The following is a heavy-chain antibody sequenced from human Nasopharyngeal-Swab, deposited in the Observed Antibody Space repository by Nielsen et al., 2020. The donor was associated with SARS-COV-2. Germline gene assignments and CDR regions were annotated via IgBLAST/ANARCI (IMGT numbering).Heavy chain of an antibody. D-gene: IGHD2-2*02. CDR1: GFTFSSYG. Sequence: GESLKISCAASGFTFSSYGMHWVRQAPGKGLEWVAVISYDGSNKYYADSVKGRFTISRDNSKNTLYLQMNSLRAEDTAVYYCTRGYTENYYYYGMDVWGQGTTVTVSS. V-gene: IGHV3-30*03. J-gene: IGHJ6*02. CDR3: TRGYTENYYYYGMDV. CDR2: ISYDGSNK.